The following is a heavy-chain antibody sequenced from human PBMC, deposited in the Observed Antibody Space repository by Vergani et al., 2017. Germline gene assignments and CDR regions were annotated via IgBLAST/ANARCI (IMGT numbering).Heavy chain of an antibody. D-gene: IGHD4-17*01. V-gene: IGHV4-39*01. CDR1: GGSISSSSYY. CDR2: IYYSGST. Sequence: QLQLQESGPGLVKPSETLSLTCTVSGGSISSSSYYWGWIRQPPGKGLEWIGSIYYSGSTYYNPSLKSRVTISVDTSKNQCSLKLSSVTAADTAVYYCARLNGDYYGMDVWGQGTTVTVSS. J-gene: IGHJ6*02. CDR3: ARLNGDYYGMDV.